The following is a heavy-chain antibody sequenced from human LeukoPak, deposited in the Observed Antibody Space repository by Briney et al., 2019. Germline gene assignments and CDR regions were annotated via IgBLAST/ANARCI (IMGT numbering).Heavy chain of an antibody. Sequence: GESLKISCKGSGYSFTSYWIGWVRQMPGKGLEWMGIIYPGDSDTRYSPSFQGQVTISADKSISTAYLQWSSLKASDTAMYYCARGGGCSSTSCPPFDYWAQGTRVTVSS. CDR3: ARGGGCSSTSCPPFDY. D-gene: IGHD2-2*01. J-gene: IGHJ4*02. CDR2: IYPGDSDT. CDR1: GYSFTSYW. V-gene: IGHV5-51*01.